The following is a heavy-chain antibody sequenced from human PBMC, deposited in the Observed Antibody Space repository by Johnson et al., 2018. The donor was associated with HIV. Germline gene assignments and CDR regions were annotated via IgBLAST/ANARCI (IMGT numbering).Heavy chain of an antibody. CDR1: GLTFSNYA. Sequence: QVQLVESGGGAVQPGGSLRISCTASGLTFSNYAMHWVRQAPGKGLEWVAVISYDGSNKYYADSVKGRFTISRDNSKNTLYLQMNSLRAEDTAVYYCAKVRRMDAFDIWGQGTMVTVSS. J-gene: IGHJ3*02. CDR3: AKVRRMDAFDI. D-gene: IGHD2/OR15-2a*01. V-gene: IGHV3-30-3*02. CDR2: ISYDGSNK.